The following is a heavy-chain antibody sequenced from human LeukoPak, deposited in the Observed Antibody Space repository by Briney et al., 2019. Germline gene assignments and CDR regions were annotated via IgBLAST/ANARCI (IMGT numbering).Heavy chain of an antibody. CDR2: ISSSSGYI. D-gene: IGHD1-1*01. J-gene: IGHJ4*02. V-gene: IGHV3-21*01. CDR1: GFTFSSYS. Sequence: PGGSLRLSCAASGFTFSSYSMNWVRQAPGKGLEWVSSISSSSGYIYYADSVKGRFTISRDNAKNSLYLQMNSLRAEDTAVYYCAGRRTTGTAAQDYWGQGTLVTVSS. CDR3: AGRRTTGTAAQDY.